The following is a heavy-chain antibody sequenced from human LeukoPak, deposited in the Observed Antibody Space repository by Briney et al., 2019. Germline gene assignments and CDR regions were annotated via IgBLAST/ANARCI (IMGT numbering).Heavy chain of an antibody. V-gene: IGHV3-30-3*02. CDR1: GFTFSSYA. CDR3: AKIASSSWYTFDY. Sequence: PGGSLRLSCAASGFTFSSYAMHWVRQAPGKGLEWVAVISYDGSNKYYADSVKGRFTISRDNSKNTLYLQMNSLRAEDTAVYYCAKIASSSWYTFDYWGQGTLVTVSS. J-gene: IGHJ4*02. CDR2: ISYDGSNK. D-gene: IGHD6-13*01.